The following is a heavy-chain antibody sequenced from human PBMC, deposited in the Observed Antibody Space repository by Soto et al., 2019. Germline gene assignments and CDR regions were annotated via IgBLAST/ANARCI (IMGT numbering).Heavy chain of an antibody. V-gene: IGHV1-69*13. J-gene: IGHJ6*02. CDR1: RGTFSSYA. CDR2: IIPIFGTA. Sequence: PSVKGSCKGFRGTFSSYAISWVRQAPGQGLEWMGGIIPIFGTANYAQKFQGRVTITADESTSTAYMELSSLRSEDTAVYYCARDKGGCSSTSCYTREGYYYYGMDVWGQGTTVTVSS. D-gene: IGHD2-2*02. CDR3: ARDKGGCSSTSCYTREGYYYYGMDV.